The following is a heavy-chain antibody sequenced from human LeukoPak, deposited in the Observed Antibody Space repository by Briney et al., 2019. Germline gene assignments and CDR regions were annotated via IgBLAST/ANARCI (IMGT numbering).Heavy chain of an antibody. V-gene: IGHV4-34*01. J-gene: IGHJ3*02. CDR1: GGSFSGYY. Sequence: PSETLSLTCAVYGGSFSGYYWSWIRQPPGKGLEWIGEINHSGSTNYNPSLKSRVTISVDTSKNQFSLKLNSVTAADTAVYFCARDCGGDSYLGAFDIWGQGTMVTVSS. CDR3: ARDCGGDSYLGAFDI. D-gene: IGHD2-21*02. CDR2: INHSGST.